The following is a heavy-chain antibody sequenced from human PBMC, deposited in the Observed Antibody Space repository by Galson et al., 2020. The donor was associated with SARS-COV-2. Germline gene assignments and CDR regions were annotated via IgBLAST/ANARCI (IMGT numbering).Heavy chain of an antibody. J-gene: IGHJ3*02. V-gene: IGHV3-53*04. Sequence: TGGSLRLSCAASGFTVSSNYMSWVRQAPGKGLEWVSVIYSGGNTYYADSVKGRFTISRHNSKNTLYLQMNSLRAEDTAVYYCASYYDSSGYYSVAFDIWGQGTMVTVSS. CDR1: GFTVSSNY. D-gene: IGHD3-22*01. CDR3: ASYYDSSGYYSVAFDI. CDR2: IYSGGNT.